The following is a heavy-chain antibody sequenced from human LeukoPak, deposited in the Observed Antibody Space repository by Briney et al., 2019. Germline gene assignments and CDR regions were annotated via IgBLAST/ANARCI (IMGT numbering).Heavy chain of an antibody. Sequence: RPSETLSLTCAVYGGSFSGYYWSWIRQPPGKGLEWIGEINHSGSTNYNPSLKSRVTISVDTSKNQFSLKLSSVTAADTAVYYCARERLYLRGVLYYYYGMDVWGQGTTVTVSS. CDR2: INHSGST. D-gene: IGHD3-10*02. CDR3: ARERLYLRGVLYYYYGMDV. V-gene: IGHV4-34*01. J-gene: IGHJ6*02. CDR1: GGSFSGYY.